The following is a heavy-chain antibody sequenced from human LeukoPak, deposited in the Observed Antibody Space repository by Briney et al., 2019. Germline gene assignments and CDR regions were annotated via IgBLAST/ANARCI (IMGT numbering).Heavy chain of an antibody. CDR3: VRAVSGTLGGAFDI. Sequence: ASVKVSCKASGYTFIDYFIHWMRPTPGQRLEWLGWINPNSGVTRYAQKFQDRVTMTRDTAAYMELSSLKSDDTAMYYCVRAVSGTLGGAFDIWGQGTAVTVSS. CDR2: INPNSGVT. D-gene: IGHD1-7*01. V-gene: IGHV1-2*02. CDR1: GYTFIDYF. J-gene: IGHJ3*02.